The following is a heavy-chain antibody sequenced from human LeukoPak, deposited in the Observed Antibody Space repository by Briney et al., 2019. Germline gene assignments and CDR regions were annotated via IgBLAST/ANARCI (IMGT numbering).Heavy chain of an antibody. V-gene: IGHV4-30-2*01. D-gene: IGHD3-3*01. CDR2: IYHSGST. J-gene: IGHJ4*02. CDR3: ARGSDFWSGYFDY. Sequence: PSQTLSLTCAVSGGSISSGGYSWSWIRQPPGKGLEWIGYIYHSGSTYYNPSLKSRVTISVDTSKNQFSLKLSSVTAADTAVYYCARGSDFWSGYFDYWGQGTLVTVSS. CDR1: GGSISSGGYS.